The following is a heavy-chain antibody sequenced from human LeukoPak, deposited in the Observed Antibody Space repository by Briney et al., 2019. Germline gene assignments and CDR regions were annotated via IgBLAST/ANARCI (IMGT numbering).Heavy chain of an antibody. CDR2: IYYSGST. D-gene: IGHD3-22*01. CDR1: GGSLSSSSYY. Sequence: SETLSLTCTVSGGSLSSSSYYWGWIRQPPGKGLEWIGSIYYSGSTYYNPSLKSRVTISVDTSKNQFSLKLSSVTAADTTVYYCARDWLWSSGYLSGMDVWGQGTTVTVSS. V-gene: IGHV4-39*07. CDR3: ARDWLWSSGYLSGMDV. J-gene: IGHJ6*02.